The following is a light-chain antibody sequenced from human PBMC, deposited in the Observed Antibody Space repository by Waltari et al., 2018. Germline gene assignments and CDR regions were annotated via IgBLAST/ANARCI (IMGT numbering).Light chain of an antibody. V-gene: IGKV1-39*01. CDR3: QKSSSTPPWT. CDR1: QSISIY. Sequence: DIQMTQSPSSLSASVGDGVTITCRASQSISIYLNWYQQKTGKAPKLLIYAASTLHSGVPSRFSGSGSGTEFTLTISSLQPEDFATYYCQKSSSTPPWTFGQGTKVEIK. CDR2: AAS. J-gene: IGKJ1*01.